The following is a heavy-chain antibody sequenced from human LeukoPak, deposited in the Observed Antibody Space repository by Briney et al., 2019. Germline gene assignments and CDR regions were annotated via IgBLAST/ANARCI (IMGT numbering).Heavy chain of an antibody. D-gene: IGHD6-13*01. J-gene: IGHJ5*02. V-gene: IGHV4-34*01. CDR3: ARGLLIAAGNWFDP. CDR2: INHSGST. CDR1: GGSFSGYY. Sequence: PSETLSLTCAVYGGSFSGYYWSWIRQPPGKGLEWIGEINHSGSTNYNPSPKSRVTISVDTSKNQFSLKLSSVTAADTAVYYCARGLLIAAGNWFDPWGQGTLVTVSS.